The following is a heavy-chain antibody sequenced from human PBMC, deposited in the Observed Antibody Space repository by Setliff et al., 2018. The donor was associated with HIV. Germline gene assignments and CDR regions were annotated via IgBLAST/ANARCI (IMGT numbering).Heavy chain of an antibody. V-gene: IGHV3-30*01. Sequence: GSLRLSCAASGFTFRSYAMHWVRQAPGKGLEWVAVISNDGSNEYYADSVKGRFTISRDNSKNTLWLQMNSLRAEDTAVYYCARASYYYDSSGYYFGYWGQGTLVTVSS. CDR3: ARASYYYDSSGYYFGY. J-gene: IGHJ4*02. D-gene: IGHD3-22*01. CDR1: GFTFRSYA. CDR2: ISNDGSNE.